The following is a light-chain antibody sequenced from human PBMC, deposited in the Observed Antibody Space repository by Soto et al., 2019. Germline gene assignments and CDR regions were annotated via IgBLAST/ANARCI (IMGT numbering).Light chain of an antibody. CDR3: QQYHTSPSIT. CDR2: YIS. CDR1: QSAGNF. J-gene: IGKJ5*01. V-gene: IGKV3D-15*02. Sequence: EIVMTHSPATLSVSPWETASLSCRASQSAGNFLAWYQQKPGQAPRLLIYYISTRATGIPARFSGSGSGADFTLTISRLEPEDFAVYYCQQYHTSPSITFGQGTRLEIK.